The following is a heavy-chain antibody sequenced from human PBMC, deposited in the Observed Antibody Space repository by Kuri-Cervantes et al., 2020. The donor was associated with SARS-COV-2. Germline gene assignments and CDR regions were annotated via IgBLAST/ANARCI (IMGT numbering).Heavy chain of an antibody. CDR1: GGSISSYY. CDR2: IHYSGST. V-gene: IGHV4-59*01. Sequence: SETLSLSCTVSGGSISSYYWSWIRQPPGKGLEWIGYIHYSGSTNYNPSLKSRVTISVDTSKNQFSLKLSSVTAADTAVYYCARMYYDFWSGYYKYYFDYWGQGTLVTVSS. CDR3: ARMYYDFWSGYYKYYFDY. D-gene: IGHD3-3*01. J-gene: IGHJ4*02.